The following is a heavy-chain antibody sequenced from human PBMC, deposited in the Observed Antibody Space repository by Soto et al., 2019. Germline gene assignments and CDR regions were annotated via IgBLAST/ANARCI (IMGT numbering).Heavy chain of an antibody. CDR1: GGTFSSYA. CDR3: ARGDILTGYYIGPFDY. J-gene: IGHJ4*02. V-gene: IGHV1-69*13. CDR2: IIPIFGTA. Sequence: GASVKVSCKASGGTFSSYAISWVRQAPGQGLEWMGGIIPIFGTANYAQKFQGRVTITADESTSTAYMELSSLRSEDTAVYYCARGDILTGYYIGPFDYWGQGTLVTVS. D-gene: IGHD3-9*01.